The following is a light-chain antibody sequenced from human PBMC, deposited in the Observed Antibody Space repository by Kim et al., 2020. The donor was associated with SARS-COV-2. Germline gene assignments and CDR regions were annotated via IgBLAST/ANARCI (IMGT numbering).Light chain of an antibody. CDR2: AAS. CDR1: QGISNY. V-gene: IGKV1-27*01. CDR3: QKYNSAPRT. Sequence: ASVGDRVTITCRASQGISNYLAWYQQKPGKVPKLLIYAASALQSGVPSRFIGSGSGTDFTLTISSLQPEDVATYYCQKYNSAPRTFGQGTKVEIK. J-gene: IGKJ1*01.